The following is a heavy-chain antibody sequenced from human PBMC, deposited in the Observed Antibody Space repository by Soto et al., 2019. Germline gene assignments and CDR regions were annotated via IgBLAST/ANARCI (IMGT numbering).Heavy chain of an antibody. Sequence: QVQLVQSGDEVKKPGASVKVSCKASGYTFTSYGIGWVRQAPGQGLEWMGWISGYGHTNYAQKLQGRVTMTTDSSTSTVYMELRSPRSDDTAVYYCARSGDGNWFESWGQGTLVTVSS. CDR3: ARSGDGNWFES. D-gene: IGHD3-10*01. J-gene: IGHJ5*01. CDR2: ISGYGHT. CDR1: GYTFTSYG. V-gene: IGHV1-18*04.